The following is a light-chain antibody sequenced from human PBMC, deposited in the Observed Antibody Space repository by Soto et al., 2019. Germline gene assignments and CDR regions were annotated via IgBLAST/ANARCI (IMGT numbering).Light chain of an antibody. V-gene: IGKV3-15*01. J-gene: IGKJ4*01. Sequence: IVMTQSPATLSVSPGERATLSCRASQSVSSSYLAWYQQKPGQAPRLLIYDASTRATGIPARFSGSGSGTEFTLTINSLQSEDFAVYYCQQYNYWPPLTFGGGTKVDI. CDR2: DAS. CDR3: QQYNYWPPLT. CDR1: QSVSSSY.